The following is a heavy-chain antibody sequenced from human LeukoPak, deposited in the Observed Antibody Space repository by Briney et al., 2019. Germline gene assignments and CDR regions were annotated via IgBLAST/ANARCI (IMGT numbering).Heavy chain of an antibody. J-gene: IGHJ4*02. CDR1: GFTFRSYW. D-gene: IGHD1-26*01. V-gene: IGHV3-74*01. CDR3: ATPRGSGSYLAFDY. CDR2: INSDGSST. Sequence: PGGSLRLSCAASGFTFRSYWMHWVRQAPGKGLVWVSRINSDGSSTSYADSVKGRFTISRDNAKNTLYLQMNSLRAEDTAVYYCATPRGSGSYLAFDYWGQGTLVTVSS.